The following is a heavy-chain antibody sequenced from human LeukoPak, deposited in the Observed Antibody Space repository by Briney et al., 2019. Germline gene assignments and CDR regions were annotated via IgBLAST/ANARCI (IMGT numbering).Heavy chain of an antibody. V-gene: IGHV1-46*01. Sequence: ASVKVSCKASGYTFTSYYMHWARQAPGQGLEWMGVINPSGGSTSCAQKFQGRVTMTRDTSTSTVYMELSSLTSEDTAVYYCARDQSAGYTYVWGSYRSLSLFAHWRQGTLVTVSS. D-gene: IGHD3-16*02. CDR1: GYTFTSYY. J-gene: IGHJ4*02. CDR3: ARDQSAGYTYVWGSYRSLSLFAH. CDR2: INPSGGST.